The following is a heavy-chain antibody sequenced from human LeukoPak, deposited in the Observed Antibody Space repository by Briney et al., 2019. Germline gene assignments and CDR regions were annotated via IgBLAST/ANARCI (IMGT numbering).Heavy chain of an antibody. CDR1: GFILNDYG. J-gene: IGHJ6*02. CDR3: ARDRHCVNGVCHSPPGMDV. Sequence: GRSLRLSCAASGFILNDYGMHWVRQAPGKGLEWVADIWFDKNQRFADSVKGRFAISRDNSKNTVYLQINSPRAEDTAVYYCARDRHCVNGVCHSPPGMDVWGQGTTVIISS. CDR2: IWFDKNQ. V-gene: IGHV3-33*01. D-gene: IGHD2-8*01.